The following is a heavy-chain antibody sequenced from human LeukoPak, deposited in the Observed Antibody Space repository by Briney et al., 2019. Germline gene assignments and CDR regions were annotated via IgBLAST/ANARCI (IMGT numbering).Heavy chain of an antibody. Sequence: GASVKVSCKASGYTFTGYYMHWVRQAPGQGVEWMGWINPNSGGTNYAQKFQGRVTMTRDTSISTAYMELSRLRSDDTAVYYCARDLRGVIHYYYCMDVWGQGTTVTVSS. D-gene: IGHD3-10*01. CDR2: INPNSGGT. V-gene: IGHV1-2*02. J-gene: IGHJ6*02. CDR1: GYTFTGYY. CDR3: ARDLRGVIHYYYCMDV.